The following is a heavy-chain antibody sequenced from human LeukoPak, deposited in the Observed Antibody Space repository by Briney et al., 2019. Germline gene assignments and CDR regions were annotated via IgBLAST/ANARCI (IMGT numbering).Heavy chain of an antibody. Sequence: SETLSLTCTVSGGSISSGSYYWSWIRQPAGKGLEWIGRNYTSGSTNYNPSLKSRVTISVDTSKNQFSLKLSSVTAADTAVYYCARSDRYCSSTSCYEGRDYWGQGTLVTVSS. CDR1: GGSISSGSYY. CDR2: NYTSGST. CDR3: ARSDRYCSSTSCYEGRDY. D-gene: IGHD2-2*01. J-gene: IGHJ4*02. V-gene: IGHV4-61*02.